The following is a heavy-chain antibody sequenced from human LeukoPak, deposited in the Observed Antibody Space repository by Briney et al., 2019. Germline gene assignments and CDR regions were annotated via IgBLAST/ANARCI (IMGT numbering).Heavy chain of an antibody. CDR3: ARTRIQLRYYYYYGMDV. D-gene: IGHD5-18*01. J-gene: IGHJ6*02. V-gene: IGHV4-34*01. Sequence: SETLSLTCAVYGGSFSGYYWSWIRQPPGKGLEWIGEMNHSGSTNYNPSLKSRVTISVDTSKNQFSLKLSSVTAADTAVYYCARTRIQLRYYYYYGMDVWGQGTTVTVSS. CDR1: GGSFSGYY. CDR2: MNHSGST.